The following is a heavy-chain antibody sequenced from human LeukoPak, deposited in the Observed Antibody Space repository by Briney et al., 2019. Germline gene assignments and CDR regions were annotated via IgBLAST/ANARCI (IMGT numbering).Heavy chain of an antibody. Sequence: SETLSLTCTVSGGSINSYYWSWIRQPPGKGLEWIGYIYYSGSTNYNPSLKSRVTISVDTSKNQFSLILSSVTAADTAVYFCARHSRRSEDLGSARNFDYWGQGALVTVSS. CDR3: ARHSRRSEDLGSARNFDY. D-gene: IGHD7-27*01. J-gene: IGHJ4*02. CDR2: IYYSGST. V-gene: IGHV4-59*08. CDR1: GGSINSYY.